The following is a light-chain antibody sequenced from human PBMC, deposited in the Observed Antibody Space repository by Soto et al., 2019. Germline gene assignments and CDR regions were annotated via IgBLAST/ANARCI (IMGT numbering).Light chain of an antibody. J-gene: IGKJ2*01. CDR1: QSVTYNY. CDR2: AAS. V-gene: IGKV3-20*01. CDR3: QQYGGSPPYT. Sequence: EIVLTQSPGTLSLSPGERATLSCRASQSVTYNYLAWYQQKPGQSPRLLMYAASSRASGITDRFSGSGSGTDFTLTISRLEPEDSAVYYCQQYGGSPPYTFGQGTKLEIK.